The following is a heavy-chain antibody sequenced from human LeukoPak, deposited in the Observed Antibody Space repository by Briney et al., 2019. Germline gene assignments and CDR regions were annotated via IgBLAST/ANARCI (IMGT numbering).Heavy chain of an antibody. CDR1: GFTFSSYG. Sequence: PGRSLRLSCAASGFTFSSYGMHWVRQAPGKGLEWVAVISYDGSNKYYADSVKGRFTISRDNAKNSLYLQMTSLRAEDTALYYCARGDSSWYSYYYGMDVWGQGTTVTVSS. CDR3: ARGDSSWYSYYYGMDV. J-gene: IGHJ6*02. CDR2: ISYDGSNK. V-gene: IGHV3-30*03. D-gene: IGHD6-13*01.